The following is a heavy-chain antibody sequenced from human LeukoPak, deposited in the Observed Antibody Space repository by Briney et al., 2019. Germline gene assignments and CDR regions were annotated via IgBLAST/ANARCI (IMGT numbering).Heavy chain of an antibody. CDR1: GYTFTSYY. CDR2: INPSGGST. CDR3: ARELIAVAGLGYYGMDV. Sequence: GASVKVSCKASGYTFTSYYMHWVRQAPGQGLEWMGLINPSGGSTSYAQKFQGRVTMTRDTSTSTVYMELSSLRSEDTAVYYCARELIAVAGLGYYGMDVWGQGTTVTVSS. V-gene: IGHV1-46*01. J-gene: IGHJ6*02. D-gene: IGHD6-19*01.